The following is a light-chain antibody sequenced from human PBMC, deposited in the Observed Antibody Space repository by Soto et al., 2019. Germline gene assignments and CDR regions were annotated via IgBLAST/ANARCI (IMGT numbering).Light chain of an antibody. CDR2: DVS. J-gene: IGLJ1*01. CDR3: CSYTSTTSFA. CDR1: SNDVGGYNY. V-gene: IGLV2-14*01. Sequence: QSALTQPASVSGSPGQSITISCTGTSNDVGGYNYVSWFQQYPGKAPKFMVYDVSHRSSGVSNRFSGSKSGNTASLTISGLQAEDEADYYCCSYTSTTSFAFGTGTKLTVL.